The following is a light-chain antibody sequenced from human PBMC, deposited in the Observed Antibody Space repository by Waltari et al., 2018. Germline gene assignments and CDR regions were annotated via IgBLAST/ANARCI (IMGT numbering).Light chain of an antibody. CDR3: QQYGSSPET. CDR2: DAS. Sequence: DIVLTPSPGTLSLSPGDTAPRPCRASQSVTSHYLAWYQQRPGQAPGLIIYDASSRATGIPDRFSGSGSGADFTLTINRLEPEDFAVYYCQQYGSSPETFGQGTKVEIK. J-gene: IGKJ2*01. V-gene: IGKV3-20*01. CDR1: QSVTSHY.